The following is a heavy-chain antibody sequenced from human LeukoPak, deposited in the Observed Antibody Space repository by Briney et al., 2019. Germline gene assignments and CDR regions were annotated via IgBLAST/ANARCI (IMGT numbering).Heavy chain of an antibody. CDR3: ATLGGQQRDFDY. J-gene: IGHJ4*02. CDR2: IYHSGST. Sequence: SETLSLTCTVSGGSISSGGYYWSWIRQPPGKGLEWIGYIYHSGSTYYNPSLKSRVTISVDTSKNQFSLKLSSVTAADTAVYYCATLGGQQRDFDYWGQGTLVTVSS. CDR1: GGSISSGGYY. V-gene: IGHV4-30-2*02. D-gene: IGHD6-13*01.